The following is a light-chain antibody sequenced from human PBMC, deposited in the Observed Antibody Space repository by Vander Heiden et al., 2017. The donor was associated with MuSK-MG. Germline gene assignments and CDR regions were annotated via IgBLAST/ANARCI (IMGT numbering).Light chain of an antibody. Sequence: DIQMTQSPSSLSASVGDRVTITCRASQGSSNYLAWYQQKPGKVPKLLIYAASTLQSGLATRFSGSGSGTDSTPTISSLQPEDVATYYCQQYNRAPPPFGRGTKVEIK. CDR3: QQYNRAPPP. V-gene: IGKV1-27*01. J-gene: IGKJ4*01. CDR1: QGSSNY. CDR2: AAS.